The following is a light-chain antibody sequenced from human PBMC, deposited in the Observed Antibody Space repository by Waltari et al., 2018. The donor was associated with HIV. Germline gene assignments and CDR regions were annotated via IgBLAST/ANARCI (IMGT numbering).Light chain of an antibody. V-gene: IGKV3D-15*01. CDR3: QQYDSGPRGIT. CDR2: EAA. CDR1: QSIRAK. J-gene: IGKJ2*01. Sequence: DIVMTQSPPTLSVSPGQRVPLPCRASQSIRAKLAWYQQGPGQAPRLLTYEAATRPTGIPARFSGSGSGTEVTLTISSLQSEDFATYFCQQYDSGPRGITFGQGTMLEIK.